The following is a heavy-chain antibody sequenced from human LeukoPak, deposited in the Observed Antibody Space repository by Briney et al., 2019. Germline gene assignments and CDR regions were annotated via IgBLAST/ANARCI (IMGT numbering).Heavy chain of an antibody. V-gene: IGHV3-23*01. CDR1: GFTFSSYA. CDR3: ARGAYYDSSGYIDF. Sequence: GGSLRLSCAASGFTFSSYAMSWVRQAPGKGLEWVSAISGSGGSTYYADSVKGRFTSSRDNSKSTLLLQMGSLRAEDMAVYYCARGAYYDSSGYIDFWGQGTLVTVSS. J-gene: IGHJ4*02. CDR2: ISGSGGST. D-gene: IGHD3-22*01.